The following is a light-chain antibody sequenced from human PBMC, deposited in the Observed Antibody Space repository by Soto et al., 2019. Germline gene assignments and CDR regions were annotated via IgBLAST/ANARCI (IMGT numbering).Light chain of an antibody. CDR1: QSVLYSSNNKNY. J-gene: IGKJ4*01. CDR2: WAS. V-gene: IGKV4-1*01. Sequence: IVMTQSPACLAVSLGERATINCNSSQSVLYSSNNKNYLVWYQQKPGQPPKLLLYWASTRESGVPDRFSGSGSGTDFTLTISSLQAEDVAVYYCQQYYSTPLTFGGGTKVDIK. CDR3: QQYYSTPLT.